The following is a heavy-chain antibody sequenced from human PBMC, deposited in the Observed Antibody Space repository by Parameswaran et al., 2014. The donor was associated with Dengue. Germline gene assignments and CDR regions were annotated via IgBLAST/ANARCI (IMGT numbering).Heavy chain of an antibody. Sequence: QMPGKGLEWVAVIWYDGSNKYYADSVKGRFTISRDNSKNTLYLQMNSLRAEDTAVYYCARDSQMIDLQGTFDYWGQGTLVTVSS. D-gene: IGHD3-22*01. V-gene: IGHV3-33*01. CDR2: IWYDGSNK. J-gene: IGHJ4*02. CDR3: ARDSQMIDLQGTFDY.